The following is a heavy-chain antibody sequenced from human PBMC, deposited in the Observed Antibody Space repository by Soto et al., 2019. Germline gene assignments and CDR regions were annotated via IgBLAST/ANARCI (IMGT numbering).Heavy chain of an antibody. J-gene: IGHJ4*02. V-gene: IGHV3-23*01. D-gene: IGHD2-15*01. CDR2: VSLGGST. CDR3: AKRRGAGGHFDY. Sequence: DVQLLESGGGLVQPAGALRLSCAAPGFTFSSYAMGWVRQGPGKGLEWVAVVSLGGSTQYADSVRGRFTISRDNSKNTPSLQMNSLTAEYTAVYFCAKRRGAGGHFDYWGQGALVTGSS. CDR1: GFTFSSYA.